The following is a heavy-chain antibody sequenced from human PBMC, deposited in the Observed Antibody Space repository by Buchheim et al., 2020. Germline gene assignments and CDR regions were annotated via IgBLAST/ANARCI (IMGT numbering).Heavy chain of an antibody. J-gene: IGHJ4*02. CDR2: ISYDGSNK. D-gene: IGHD3-10*01. CDR3: ARVYYYGSGCDY. Sequence: QVQLVESGGGVVQPGRSLRLSCAASGFTFSSYAMHWVRQAPGKGLEWVAVISYDGSNKYYADSVKGRFTISRDNSKNTLYLQMNSLRAEDTAVYYCARVYYYGSGCDYWGQGTL. CDR1: GFTFSSYA. V-gene: IGHV3-30-3*01.